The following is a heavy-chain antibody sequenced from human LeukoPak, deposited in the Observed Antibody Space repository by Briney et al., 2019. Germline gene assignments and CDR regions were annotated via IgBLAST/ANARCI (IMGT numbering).Heavy chain of an antibody. J-gene: IGHJ6*03. CDR3: ARDRAYGDYDGSTYYYYYMDV. V-gene: IGHV4-61*02. CDR1: GGSISSGSYY. CDR2: IYTSGST. Sequence: SQTLSLTCTVSGGSISSGSYYWSWIRQPAGKGLEWIGRIYTSGSTNYNPSLKSRVTISVDTSKNQFSLKLSSVTAADTAVYYCARDRAYGDYDGSTYYYYYMDVWGKGTTVTVSS. D-gene: IGHD4-17*01.